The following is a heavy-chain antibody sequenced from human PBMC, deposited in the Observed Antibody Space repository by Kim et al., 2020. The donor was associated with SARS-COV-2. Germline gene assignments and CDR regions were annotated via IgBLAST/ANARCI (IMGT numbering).Heavy chain of an antibody. Sequence: SETLSLTCTVSGGSISSSSYYWGWIRQPPGKGLEWIGSIYYSGSTYYNPSLKSRVTISVDTSKNQFSLKLSSVTAADTAVYYCARDYYGSGSRGVFDYWGQGTLVTVSS. CDR1: GGSISSSSYY. CDR3: ARDYYGSGSRGVFDY. J-gene: IGHJ4*02. CDR2: IYYSGST. D-gene: IGHD3-10*01. V-gene: IGHV4-39*07.